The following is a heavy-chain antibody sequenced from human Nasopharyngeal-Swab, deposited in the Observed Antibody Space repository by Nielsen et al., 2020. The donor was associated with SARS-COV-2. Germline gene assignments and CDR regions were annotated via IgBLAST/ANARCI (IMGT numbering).Heavy chain of an antibody. CDR3: AKDLQWFGELLPDYFDY. D-gene: IGHD3-10*01. CDR2: ISYDGSNK. J-gene: IGHJ4*02. V-gene: IGHV3-30*18. Sequence: GESLKISCAASGFTFSRYGMHWVRQAPGKGLEWVAVISYDGSNKYYADSVKGRFTISRDNSKNTLYLQMNSLRAEDTAVYYCAKDLQWFGELLPDYFDYWGQGTLVTVSS. CDR1: GFTFSRYG.